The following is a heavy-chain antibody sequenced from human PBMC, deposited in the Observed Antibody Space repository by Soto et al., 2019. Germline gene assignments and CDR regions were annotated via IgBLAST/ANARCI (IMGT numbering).Heavy chain of an antibody. Sequence: GGSLRLSCAASGFTFSSYAMHWVRQAPGKGLEWVAVISYDGSNKYYADSVKGRFTISRDNSKNTLYLQMNSLRAEDTAVYYCARGGGSGYAPPLYYYYYYGMDDWGQGTTVTVSS. J-gene: IGHJ6*02. D-gene: IGHD3-22*01. CDR1: GFTFSSYA. V-gene: IGHV3-30-3*01. CDR3: ARGGGSGYAPPLYYYYYYGMDD. CDR2: ISYDGSNK.